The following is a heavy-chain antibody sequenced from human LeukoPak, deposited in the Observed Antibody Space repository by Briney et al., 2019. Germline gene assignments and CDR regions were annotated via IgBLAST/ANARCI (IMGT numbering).Heavy chain of an antibody. CDR1: GFTFSSYG. Sequence: PGGSLRLSCAASGFTFSSYGLHWVRQAPGKGLECVAVISKDGSNEHYADPGKGRFTISRDNSKNTLYLQMNSLRTEATAVYYCVRDRGDGYNQIDYWGQGTLVTVSS. CDR3: VRDRGDGYNQIDY. J-gene: IGHJ4*02. CDR2: ISKDGSNE. V-gene: IGHV3-30*04. D-gene: IGHD5-24*01.